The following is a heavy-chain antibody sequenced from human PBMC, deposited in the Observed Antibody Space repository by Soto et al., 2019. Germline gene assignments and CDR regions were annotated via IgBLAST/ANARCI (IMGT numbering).Heavy chain of an antibody. CDR1: GGSIGSGAYY. CDR3: GRNGDCTRPGCIVGWFAP. CDR2: VYYTGVT. V-gene: IGHV4-39*01. D-gene: IGHD2-8*01. J-gene: IGHJ5*02. Sequence: PSETLSLTCTVSGGSIGSGAYYWSWIRLHPGEGLERIGTVYYTGVTNYNPSLEGRVTISIDKSKNLFSLVLTFLPAGDRAIFFCGRNGDCTRPGCIVGWFAPGGRGPLVTVS.